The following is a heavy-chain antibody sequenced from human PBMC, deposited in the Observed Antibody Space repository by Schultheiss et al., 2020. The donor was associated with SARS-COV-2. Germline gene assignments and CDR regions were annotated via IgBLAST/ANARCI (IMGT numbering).Heavy chain of an antibody. J-gene: IGHJ6*03. CDR2: IYHSGST. CDR3: ARSLRGYSDYYYYYMDV. Sequence: GSLRLSCTVSGGSISSYYWSWIRQPPGKGLEWIGYIYHSGSTYYNPSLKSRVTISVDTSKNQFSLKLSSVTAADTAVYYCARSLRGYSDYYYYYMDVWGKGTTVTVSS. V-gene: IGHV4-59*04. CDR1: GGSISSYY. D-gene: IGHD5-12*01.